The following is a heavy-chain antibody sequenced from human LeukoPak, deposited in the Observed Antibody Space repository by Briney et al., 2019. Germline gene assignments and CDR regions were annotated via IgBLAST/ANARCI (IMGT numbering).Heavy chain of an antibody. CDR2: IYYSGST. CDR1: GGSISSSSYY. D-gene: IGHD5-24*01. Sequence: SETLSLTCTVSGGSISSSSYYWSWIRQPPGKGLEWIGYIYYSGSTNYNPSLKSRVTISVDTSKNQFSLKLSSVTAADTAVYYCAREGDGYRSYFDYWGQGTLVTVSS. V-gene: IGHV4-61*01. J-gene: IGHJ4*02. CDR3: AREGDGYRSYFDY.